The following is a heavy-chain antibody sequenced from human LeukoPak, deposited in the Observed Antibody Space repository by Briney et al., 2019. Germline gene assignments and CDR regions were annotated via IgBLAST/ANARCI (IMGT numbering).Heavy chain of an antibody. CDR1: GFNFSRYG. CDR2: IWSDVSNK. J-gene: IGHJ4*02. V-gene: IGHV3-33*01. CDR3: ARDRGSYGYGASDY. Sequence: PGGSLRLSCAASGFNFSRYGMHWVRQAPGKGLEWVAVIWSDVSNKYYVDSVKGRFTIPRDNSKNTLYLQMNSLRAEDTALYYCARDRGSYGYGASDYWGQGTLVTVSS. D-gene: IGHD5-18*01.